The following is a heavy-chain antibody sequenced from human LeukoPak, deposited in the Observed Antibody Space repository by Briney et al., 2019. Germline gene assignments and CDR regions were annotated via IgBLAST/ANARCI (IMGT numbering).Heavy chain of an antibody. CDR2: IYTSGST. Sequence: PSETLSLTCTVSGGSISSYYWSWIRQPAGKGLEWIGRIYTSGSTNYNPSLKSRVTMSVDTSKNQFSLKLSSVTAADTAVYYCAREWISTVQGVREYAFDIWGQGTMVTVSS. D-gene: IGHD3-10*01. CDR3: AREWISTVQGVREYAFDI. V-gene: IGHV4-4*07. CDR1: GGSISSYY. J-gene: IGHJ3*02.